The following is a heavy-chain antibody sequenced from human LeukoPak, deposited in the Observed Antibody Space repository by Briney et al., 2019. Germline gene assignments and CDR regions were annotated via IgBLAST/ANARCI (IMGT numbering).Heavy chain of an antibody. Sequence: SQTLSLTCTVSGGSISSGSYYWGWIRQPPGKGLEWIGSIYYSGSTYYNPSLKSRVTISVDTSKNQFSLKLSSVTAADTAVYYCARHYCSSTSCMRAYYYYYMDVWGKGTTVTVSS. CDR2: IYYSGST. J-gene: IGHJ6*03. V-gene: IGHV4-39*01. CDR1: GGSISSGSYY. D-gene: IGHD2-2*01. CDR3: ARHYCSSTSCMRAYYYYYMDV.